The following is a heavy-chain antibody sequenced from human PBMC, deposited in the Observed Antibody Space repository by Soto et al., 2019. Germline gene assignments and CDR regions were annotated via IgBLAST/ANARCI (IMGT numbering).Heavy chain of an antibody. D-gene: IGHD4-4*01. CDR3: ARQSEEPYSNYYYYYYMDV. CDR2: IYPGDSDT. V-gene: IGHV5-51*01. J-gene: IGHJ6*03. CDR1: GYSFTSYW. Sequence: PGESLKISCKGSGYSFTSYWIGWVRQMPGKGLEWTGIIYPGDSDTRYSPSFQGQVTISADKSISTAYLQWSSLKASDTAMYYCARQSEEPYSNYYYYYYMDVWGKGTTVTVSS.